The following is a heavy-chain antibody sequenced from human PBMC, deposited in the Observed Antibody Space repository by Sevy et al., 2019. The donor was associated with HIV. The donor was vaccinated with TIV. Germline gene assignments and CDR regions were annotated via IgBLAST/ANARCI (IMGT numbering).Heavy chain of an antibody. Sequence: SETLSLTCTVSGGSITSHYWNWIRQPPGKGLEWIANIYYNGNINYNPSLKSRVTLSLDTSKNQFSLRLSSVTAADTAMYYCAGENAWGRGYSWGQGTLVTVSS. D-gene: IGHD1-26*01. CDR3: AGENAWGRGYS. V-gene: IGHV4-59*08. CDR2: IYYNGNI. J-gene: IGHJ4*02. CDR1: GGSITSHY.